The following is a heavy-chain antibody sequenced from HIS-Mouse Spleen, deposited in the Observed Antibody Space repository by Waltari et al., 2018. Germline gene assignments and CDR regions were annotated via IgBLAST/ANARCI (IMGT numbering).Heavy chain of an antibody. V-gene: IGHV3-23*01. Sequence: EVQLLESGGGLVQPGGSLRLSCADSGFTFISYAMRWVRQAPGKGLEWVSAISGSGGSTYYADSVKGRFTISRDNSKNTLYLQMNSLRAEDTAVYYCAQNYYGSGSYYYWGQGTLVTVSS. CDR3: AQNYYGSGSYYY. D-gene: IGHD3-10*01. CDR2: ISGSGGST. J-gene: IGHJ4*02. CDR1: GFTFISYA.